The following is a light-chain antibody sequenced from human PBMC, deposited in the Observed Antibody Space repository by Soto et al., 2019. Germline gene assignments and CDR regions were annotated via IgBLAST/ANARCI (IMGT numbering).Light chain of an antibody. Sequence: SYELTQPPSVSVAPGQTARITCGGNNIGSKSVHWYQQKPGQAPVLVVYADSDRPSRIPERFSGSYSGNTATLTISKVEAGDDADYYNQALASGREPVVFGGGTKLTVL. J-gene: IGLJ2*01. CDR2: ADS. V-gene: IGLV3-21*02. CDR3: QALASGREPVV. CDR1: NIGSKS.